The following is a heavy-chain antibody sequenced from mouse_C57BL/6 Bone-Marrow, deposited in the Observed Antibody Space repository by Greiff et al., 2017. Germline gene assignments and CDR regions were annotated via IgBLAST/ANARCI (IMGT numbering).Heavy chain of an antibody. V-gene: IGHV1-64*01. CDR2: IHPNSGST. J-gene: IGHJ3*01. CDR3: ARRGYGSSWFAY. CDR1: GYTFTSYW. Sequence: VKLQESGPELVKPGASVKLSCKASGYTFTSYWMHWVKQRPGQGLEWIGMIHPNSGSTNYNEKFKSKATLTVDKSSSTAYMQLSSLTSEDSAVYYCARRGYGSSWFAYWGQGTLVTVSA. D-gene: IGHD2-10*02.